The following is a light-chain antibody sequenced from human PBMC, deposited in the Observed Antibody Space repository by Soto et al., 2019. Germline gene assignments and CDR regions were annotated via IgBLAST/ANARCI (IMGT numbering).Light chain of an antibody. CDR1: QSVRTY. J-gene: IGKJ5*01. Sequence: EIVLTQSPVTLSLSPGERATLSCRASQSVRTYLAWYQVKPGQAPRLLIYDASRRASCVPARFSGSGSGTDFTLTISSLEPEDFALYYCQQGNTWLPITCGQGTRLEIK. CDR2: DAS. V-gene: IGKV3-11*01. CDR3: QQGNTWLPIT.